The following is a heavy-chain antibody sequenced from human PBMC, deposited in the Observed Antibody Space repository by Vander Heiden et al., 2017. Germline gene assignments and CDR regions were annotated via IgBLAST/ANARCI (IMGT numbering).Heavy chain of an antibody. Sequence: EVQLVESVGGLVKPGGSLRLSCAASGFTFSSYSMNWVRQAPGKGLEWVSSISSSSSYIYYADSVKGRFTISRDNAKNSLYLQMNSLRAEDTAVYYCARDTAMGFYGMDVWGQGTTVTVSS. V-gene: IGHV3-21*01. CDR2: ISSSSSYI. D-gene: IGHD5-18*01. J-gene: IGHJ6*02. CDR3: ARDTAMGFYGMDV. CDR1: GFTFSSYS.